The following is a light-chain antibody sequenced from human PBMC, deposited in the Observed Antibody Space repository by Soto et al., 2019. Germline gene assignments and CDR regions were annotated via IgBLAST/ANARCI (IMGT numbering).Light chain of an antibody. Sequence: DIQMTQSPSTLCASVGERVTITCRASQSISGWLAWYQQKPGKAPKLLIYEASTLQSGVPSRFSGSGSGTDFTLTISSLQPEDVATYFCQQSYRTPITFGQGTRLEIK. CDR3: QQSYRTPIT. CDR1: QSISGW. CDR2: EAS. J-gene: IGKJ5*01. V-gene: IGKV1-39*01.